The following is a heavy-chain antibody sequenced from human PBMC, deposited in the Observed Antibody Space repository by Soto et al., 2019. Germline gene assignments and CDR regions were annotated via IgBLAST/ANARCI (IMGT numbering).Heavy chain of an antibody. J-gene: IGHJ4*02. V-gene: IGHV1-69*12. CDR3: ARVGGVYVDTAFAY. CDR2: IIPIFGTA. CDR1: GGTFSSYA. Sequence: QVQLVQSGAEVKKPGSSVKVSCKASGGTFSSYAISWVRQAPGQGLEWMGGIIPIFGTADYAQKFQGRVTIXAXDXPSTADMELTSLRSEHTAVYYCARVGGVYVDTAFAYWGQGTLVTVSS. D-gene: IGHD3-16*01.